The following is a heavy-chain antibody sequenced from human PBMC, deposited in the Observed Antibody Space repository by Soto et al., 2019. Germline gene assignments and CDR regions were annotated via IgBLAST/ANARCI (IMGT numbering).Heavy chain of an antibody. CDR1: GASISGFY. J-gene: IGHJ5*02. CDR2: IYATGTT. Sequence: SETLSLTCTVSGASISGFYWSWIRKSAGKGLEWIGRIYATGTTDYNPSLAGRVSLSVDASKKQFSLRLRSVTAADTAVYFCARRFCSEHRCLNWFDPWGQGTPVTVSS. D-gene: IGHD2-15*01. V-gene: IGHV4-4*07. CDR3: ARRFCSEHRCLNWFDP.